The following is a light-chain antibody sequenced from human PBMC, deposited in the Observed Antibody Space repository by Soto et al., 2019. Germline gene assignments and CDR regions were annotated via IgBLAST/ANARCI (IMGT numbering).Light chain of an antibody. CDR3: QQRSNWPLT. CDR2: DAS. CDR1: QSVSSY. J-gene: IGKJ4*01. Sequence: EIVLTQSPATLSLSPGERATLSCRASQSVSSYLAWYQQKPCQAPRLLIYDASNRAPGIPARFSGSGSGTDFTLTISSLEPEDFAVYYCQQRSNWPLTFGGGTEVEIK. V-gene: IGKV3-11*01.